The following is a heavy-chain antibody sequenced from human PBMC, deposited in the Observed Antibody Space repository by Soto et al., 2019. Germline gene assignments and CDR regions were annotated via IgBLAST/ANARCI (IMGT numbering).Heavy chain of an antibody. CDR3: ARDMSNDY. J-gene: IGHJ4*02. D-gene: IGHD3-16*01. CDR2: IIPILGIA. V-gene: IGHV1-69*04. CDR1: GGTFSSYT. Sequence: SVTVSCKASGGTFSSYTIIWVRQAPGQGLEWMGRIIPILGIANYAQKFQGRVTITADKSTSTAYMELSSLRSEDTAVYYCARDMSNDYWGQGTLVTVSS.